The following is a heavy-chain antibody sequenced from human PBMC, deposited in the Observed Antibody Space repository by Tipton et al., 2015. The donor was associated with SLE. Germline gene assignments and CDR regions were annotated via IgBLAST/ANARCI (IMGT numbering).Heavy chain of an antibody. V-gene: IGHV4-4*07. D-gene: IGHD4-11*01. CDR3: AREFLNPVTTVHYYFDL. J-gene: IGHJ2*01. Sequence: TLSLTCTVSGGSLRRYYWSWIRPPAGGGLGWSWRIYTNEHTTYNPSLQSRVTMSVDTSKNHFSLKLISVTAADTAVYYCAREFLNPVTTVHYYFDLWGRGTLVTVSS. CDR2: IYTNEHT. CDR1: GGSLRRYY.